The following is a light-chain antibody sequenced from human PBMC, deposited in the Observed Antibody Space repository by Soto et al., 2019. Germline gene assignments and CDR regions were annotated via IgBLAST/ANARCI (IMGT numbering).Light chain of an antibody. CDR2: DVT. V-gene: IGLV7-46*01. CDR1: TGAVTSGLF. J-gene: IGLJ2*01. Sequence: QAVVTQEPSLTVSPGGTVTLTCGSSTGAVTSGLFPYWFQQKPGQAPRTLIYDVTNKHPWTPARFSGSLLGGKAALTLSGAQPEDEAEYYCSLFYSGIVVFGGGTKLTVL. CDR3: SLFYSGIVV.